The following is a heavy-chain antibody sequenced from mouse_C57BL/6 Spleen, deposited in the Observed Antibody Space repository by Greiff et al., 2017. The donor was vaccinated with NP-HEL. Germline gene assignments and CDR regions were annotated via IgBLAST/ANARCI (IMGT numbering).Heavy chain of an antibody. Sequence: DVQLVESGGGLVKPGGSLKLSCAASGFTFSDYGMHWVRQAPEKGLEWVAYISSGSSTIYYADTVKGRFTISRDNAKNTLFLQMTSLRSEDTAMYYCAAYRGEWYFDVWGTGTTVTVSS. CDR1: GFTFSDYG. V-gene: IGHV5-17*01. J-gene: IGHJ1*03. CDR3: AAYRGEWYFDV. CDR2: ISSGSSTI. D-gene: IGHD2-10*01.